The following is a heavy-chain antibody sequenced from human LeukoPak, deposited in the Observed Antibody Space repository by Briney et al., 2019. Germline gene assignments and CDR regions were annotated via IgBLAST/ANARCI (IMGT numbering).Heavy chain of an antibody. CDR3: AKVRFGVTARYYFDY. CDR2: ISTTGSTI. V-gene: IGHV3-48*03. CDR1: GFTFSFYE. D-gene: IGHD3-10*01. Sequence: GGSLRLSCAASGFTFSFYEMNWVRQAPGKGLEWVSYISTTGSTIYYADSVKGRFTISRDNAKDSLYLQMNSLRAEDTAVYYCAKVRFGVTARYYFDYWGQGTLVTVSS. J-gene: IGHJ4*02.